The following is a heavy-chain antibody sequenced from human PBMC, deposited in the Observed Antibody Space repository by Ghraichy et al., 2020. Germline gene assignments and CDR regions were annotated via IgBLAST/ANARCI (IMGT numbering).Heavy chain of an antibody. CDR1: DDSISSYY. Sequence: SETLSLTCTISDDSISSYYWSWFRQSAGTGLEWIGRIYITGSTDYNPSLKSRVSMSIDGSRGRFYLKLKSVTVADTAVYFCARDLQRAGHDRRRLTVPRATNDASDIWGQGTGVTVSS. D-gene: IGHD5-24*01. J-gene: IGHJ3*02. CDR2: IYITGST. V-gene: IGHV4-4*07. CDR3: ARDLQRAGHDRRRLTVPRATNDASDI.